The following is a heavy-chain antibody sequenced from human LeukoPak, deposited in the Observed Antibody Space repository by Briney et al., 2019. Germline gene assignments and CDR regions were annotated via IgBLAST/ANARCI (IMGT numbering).Heavy chain of an antibody. D-gene: IGHD5-12*01. CDR3: ARARYSGYVFDY. CDR1: GYSISSGYY. CDR2: IYHSGST. Sequence: SETLSLTCTVSGYSISSGYYWGWIRQPPGKGLEWIGSIYHSGSTYYNPSLKSRVTISVDTSKNQFSLKLSSVTAADTAVYYCARARYSGYVFDYWGQGTLVTVSS. J-gene: IGHJ4*02. V-gene: IGHV4-38-2*02.